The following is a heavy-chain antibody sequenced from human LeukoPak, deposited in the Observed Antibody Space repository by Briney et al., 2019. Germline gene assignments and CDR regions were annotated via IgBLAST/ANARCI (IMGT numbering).Heavy chain of an antibody. V-gene: IGHV4-39*01. J-gene: IGHJ3*02. Sequence: SENLSLTCTVSGGSISSSSYYWGWIRQPPGKGLEWIGSIYYSGSTYYNPSLKSRVTISVDTSKNQFSLKLSSVTAADTAVYYCASTVVTPGYAFDIWGQGTMVTVSS. CDR3: ASTVVTPGYAFDI. D-gene: IGHD4-23*01. CDR2: IYYSGST. CDR1: GGSISSSSYY.